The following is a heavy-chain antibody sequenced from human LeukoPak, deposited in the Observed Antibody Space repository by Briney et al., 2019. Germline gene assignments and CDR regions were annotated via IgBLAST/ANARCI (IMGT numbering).Heavy chain of an antibody. D-gene: IGHD6-13*01. Sequence: ASVKVSCKASGYTFTGYYMHWVRQAPGQGLEWMGWIDPNSGGTNYAQKFQGRVTMTRDTSISTAYMELSRLRSDDTAVYYCARAFIAAAGAYYYYGMDVWGQGTTVTVSS. J-gene: IGHJ6*02. V-gene: IGHV1-2*02. CDR1: GYTFTGYY. CDR3: ARAFIAAAGAYYYYGMDV. CDR2: IDPNSGGT.